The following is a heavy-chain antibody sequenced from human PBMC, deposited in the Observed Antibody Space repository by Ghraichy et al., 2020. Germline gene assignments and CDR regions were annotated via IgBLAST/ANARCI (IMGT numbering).Heavy chain of an antibody. CDR2: ISDSGGST. Sequence: GGSLRLSCAASGFTFSSYAMSWVRQAPGKGLEWVSAISDSGGSTYYADSVKGRFTISRDNSKNTLYLQMNSLRAEDTAVYYCAKDVGGSYYGDYFDYWGQGTLVTVSS. D-gene: IGHD1-26*01. V-gene: IGHV3-23*01. CDR3: AKDVGGSYYGDYFDY. J-gene: IGHJ4*02. CDR1: GFTFSSYA.